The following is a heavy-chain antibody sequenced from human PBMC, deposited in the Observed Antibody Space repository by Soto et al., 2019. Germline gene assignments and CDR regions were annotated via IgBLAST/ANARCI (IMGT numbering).Heavy chain of an antibody. CDR3: ARDQYSGYDFAL. Sequence: SETLSLTCSVSGASIAGGSYYWSWLRQPPGKGLEWIGYIPSRGRPFYHPSLASRSTISSDTSKNQLSLQLTSVTAADTAVYYCARDQYSGYDFALWGQGTLVTVSS. J-gene: IGHJ5*02. CDR1: GASIAGGSYY. CDR2: IPSRGRP. V-gene: IGHV4-30-4*01. D-gene: IGHD5-12*01.